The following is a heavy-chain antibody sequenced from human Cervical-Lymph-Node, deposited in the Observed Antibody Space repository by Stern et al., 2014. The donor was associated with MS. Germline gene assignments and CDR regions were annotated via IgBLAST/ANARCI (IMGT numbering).Heavy chain of an antibody. CDR2: IFPCYPDT. D-gene: IGHD4-17*01. Sequence: EVQLGESGAEVKKPGESLKISCQGSGYSFTSYWIGWVRQMPGKGLELMGSIFPCYPDTSYSTSFQGQVTISADKSNRTAYLQWSSLKASDTAMYYCARPKDYGDFKNWGQGTLVTVSS. J-gene: IGHJ4*02. CDR3: ARPKDYGDFKN. V-gene: IGHV5-51*03. CDR1: GYSFTSYW.